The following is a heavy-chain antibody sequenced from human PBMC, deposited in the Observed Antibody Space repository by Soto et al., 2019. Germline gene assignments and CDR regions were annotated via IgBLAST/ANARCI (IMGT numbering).Heavy chain of an antibody. CDR2: IKNDGSEE. CDR3: ATSSDTGYIFDF. D-gene: IGHD3-9*01. Sequence: GGALRLSCAASGFSLSSHWVSWVRQAPGQVLEWVANIKNDGSEEYYVGSVKGRFTISRNSAKNSLYLQMSSLRAEDTAVYHCATSSDTGYIFDFWGQGTLVTVSS. J-gene: IGHJ4*02. V-gene: IGHV3-7*01. CDR1: GFSLSSHW.